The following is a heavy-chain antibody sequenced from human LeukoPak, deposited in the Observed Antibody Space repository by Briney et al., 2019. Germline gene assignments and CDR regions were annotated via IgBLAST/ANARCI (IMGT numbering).Heavy chain of an antibody. J-gene: IGHJ4*02. D-gene: IGHD6-13*01. Sequence: GRSLRLSCAASGFTFSSYAMHWVRQAPGKGLEWVAVISYDGSSKYYADSVKGRFTISRDNSKNTLYLQMNSLRAEDTAVYYCARASRTFDYWGQGTLVTVSS. CDR1: GFTFSSYA. V-gene: IGHV3-30*01. CDR2: ISYDGSSK. CDR3: ARASRTFDY.